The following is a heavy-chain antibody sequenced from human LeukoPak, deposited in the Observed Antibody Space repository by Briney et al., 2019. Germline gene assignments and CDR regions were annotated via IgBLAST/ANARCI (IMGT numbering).Heavy chain of an antibody. CDR1: GFTFSSYE. D-gene: IGHD3-16*01. V-gene: IGHV3-48*03. Sequence: GRSLRLSCAASGFTFSSYEMNWVRQAPGKGLEWVSYISSSGSTIYYADSVKGRFTISRDNAKNSLYLQMNSLRAEDTAVYYCARVGLKPHPLFDYWGQGTLVTVSS. CDR2: ISSSGSTI. J-gene: IGHJ4*02. CDR3: ARVGLKPHPLFDY.